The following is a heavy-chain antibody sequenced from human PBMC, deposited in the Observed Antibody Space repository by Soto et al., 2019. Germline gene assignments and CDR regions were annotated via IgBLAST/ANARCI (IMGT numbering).Heavy chain of an antibody. D-gene: IGHD1-20*01. Sequence: QVQLVQSGAEVKKPGSSVKVSCKASGGTFSSYAISWVRQAPGQGLEWMGGIIPIFGTANYAQKFQGRVTITADEATSTAYMELSRLRSEDRAVYYCAIITGTTVGNWFDPWGQGTLVTVSS. J-gene: IGHJ5*02. CDR3: AIITGTTVGNWFDP. CDR1: GGTFSSYA. V-gene: IGHV1-69*01. CDR2: IIPIFGTA.